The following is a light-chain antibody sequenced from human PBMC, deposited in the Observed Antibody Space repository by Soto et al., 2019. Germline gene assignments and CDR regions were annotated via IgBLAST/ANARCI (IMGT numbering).Light chain of an antibody. CDR3: QHYNSYST. CDR1: QTISSW. Sequence: DIQMTQPPSTLSGSVGDRVTITCRASQTISSWLAWYQQKPGKAPKLLIYKASTLKSGVPSRFSGSGSGTEFTLTISSLQPDDFATYYCQHYNSYSTFGQGTKV. V-gene: IGKV1-5*03. J-gene: IGKJ1*01. CDR2: KAS.